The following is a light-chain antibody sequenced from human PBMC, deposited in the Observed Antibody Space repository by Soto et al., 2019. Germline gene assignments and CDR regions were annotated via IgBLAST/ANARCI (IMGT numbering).Light chain of an antibody. Sequence: AIEMTQSPSSLSASVGDTVTITCRASQGIGKDLAWFQQRPGKAPKLLISGASGLQNGVPSRFSGSGSGTDFTLTISGLQPEDFATYFCLQDFNYPWTFGQVTKVDIK. CDR1: QGIGKD. J-gene: IGKJ1*01. CDR2: GAS. V-gene: IGKV1-6*01. CDR3: LQDFNYPWT.